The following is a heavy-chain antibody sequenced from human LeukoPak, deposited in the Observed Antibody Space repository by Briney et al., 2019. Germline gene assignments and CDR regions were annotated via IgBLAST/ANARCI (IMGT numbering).Heavy chain of an antibody. CDR1: GGTFSSYA. D-gene: IGHD2-21*01. CDR2: IIPILGIA. J-gene: IGHJ6*02. Sequence: VASVKVSCKASGGTFSSYAISWVRQAPGQGLEWMGRIIPILGIANYAQKFQGRVTITADKSTSTAYMELSSLRSEDTAVYYCARDQYDSHSLYYYYYGMDVWGQGTTVTVSS. CDR3: ARDQYDSHSLYYYYYGMDV. V-gene: IGHV1-69*04.